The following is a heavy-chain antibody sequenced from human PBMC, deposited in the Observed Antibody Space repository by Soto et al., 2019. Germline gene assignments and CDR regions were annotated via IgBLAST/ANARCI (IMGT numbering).Heavy chain of an antibody. V-gene: IGHV1-69*13. Sequence: ASVKVSCKASGGTFSSYAISWVRQAPGQGLEWMGGIIPIFGTANYAQKFQGRVTITADESTSTAYMELSSLRSEDTAVYYCARARAYYCSSTSCPFDYWGQGTLVTVSS. CDR1: GGTFSSYA. J-gene: IGHJ4*02. D-gene: IGHD2-2*01. CDR2: IIPIFGTA. CDR3: ARARAYYCSSTSCPFDY.